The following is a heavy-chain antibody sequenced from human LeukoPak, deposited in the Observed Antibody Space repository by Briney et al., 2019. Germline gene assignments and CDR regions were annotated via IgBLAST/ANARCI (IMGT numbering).Heavy chain of an antibody. J-gene: IGHJ4*02. CDR3: ARRFSSSEFFSDY. D-gene: IGHD3-22*01. CDR1: GFTFSTYA. Sequence: GGSLRLSYAASGFTFSTYAMHWVRQAPGKGLEYVSAISYNGGSTYYADSVKGRFTISRDNSKNTLYLQMGSLRSEDMAVYYCARRFSSSEFFSDYWGQGTLVTVSS. V-gene: IGHV3-64*02. CDR2: ISYNGGST.